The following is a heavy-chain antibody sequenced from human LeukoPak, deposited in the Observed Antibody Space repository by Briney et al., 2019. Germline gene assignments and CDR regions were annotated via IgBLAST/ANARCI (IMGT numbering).Heavy chain of an antibody. CDR1: GFTFSSYG. CDR2: IWYDGSNK. V-gene: IGHV3-30*02. Sequence: GGSLRLSCAASGFTFSSYGMHWVRQAPGKGLEWVAFIWYDGSNKYYADSVKGRFTISRDNSKNTLYLQMNSLRAEDTAVYYCAKDSITMVRGIAYWGQGTLVTVSS. J-gene: IGHJ4*02. D-gene: IGHD3-10*01. CDR3: AKDSITMVRGIAY.